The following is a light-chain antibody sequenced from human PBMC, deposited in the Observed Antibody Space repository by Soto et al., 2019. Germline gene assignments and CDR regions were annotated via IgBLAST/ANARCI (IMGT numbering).Light chain of an antibody. CDR2: GAS. J-gene: IGKJ4*01. CDR3: QQYHDWPLT. CDR1: QSVSSN. Sequence: DRVMSQSPATMSVSPGERATLSCRPSQSVSSNLAWYQQKPGQAPRLLIYGASTRATGIPARFSGSGSGTEFTLTISSLQSEDFAVYYCQQYHDWPLTFGGGTKAAIK. V-gene: IGKV3-15*01.